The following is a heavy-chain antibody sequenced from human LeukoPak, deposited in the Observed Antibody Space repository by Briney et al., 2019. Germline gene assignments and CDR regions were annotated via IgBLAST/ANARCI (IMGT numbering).Heavy chain of an antibody. CDR2: ISSNGGRT. CDR1: GFTFSSYA. Sequence: GGSLRLSCAASGFTFSSYAMHWVRQAPGKGLEYVSAISSNGGRTYYANSVKGRFTISRDNSKNTLYLQMGSLRAEDMAVYYCATVTTSGYWGQGTLVTVSS. J-gene: IGHJ4*02. CDR3: ATVTTSGY. D-gene: IGHD4-17*01. V-gene: IGHV3-64*01.